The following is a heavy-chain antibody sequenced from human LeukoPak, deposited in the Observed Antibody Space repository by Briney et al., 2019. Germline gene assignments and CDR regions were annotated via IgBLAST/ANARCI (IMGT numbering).Heavy chain of an antibody. CDR1: GGTFSSYA. D-gene: IGHD2-15*01. Sequence: GSSVKVSCKASGGTFSSYAISWVRQAPGQGLEWMGRIIPILGIANYAQKFQGRVTITADKSTSTVYMELSSLRSEDTAVYYCARGSCSGGSCYSFVHYGMDVWGQGTTVTVSS. J-gene: IGHJ6*02. V-gene: IGHV1-69*04. CDR3: ARGSCSGGSCYSFVHYGMDV. CDR2: IIPILGIA.